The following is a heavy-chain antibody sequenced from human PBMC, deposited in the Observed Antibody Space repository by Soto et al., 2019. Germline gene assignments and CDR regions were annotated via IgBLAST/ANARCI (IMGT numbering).Heavy chain of an antibody. CDR3: ARGKYSSGWYYYYGMDV. V-gene: IGHV6-1*01. CDR1: GDSVSSNSAA. J-gene: IGHJ6*02. Sequence: SQTLSLTCAISGDSVSSNSAAWNWIRQSPSRGLEWLGRTYYRSKWYNDYAVSVKSRITINPDTSKNQFSLQLNSVTPEDTAVYYCARGKYSSGWYYYYGMDVWGQGTTVTVS. CDR2: TYYRSKWYN. D-gene: IGHD6-19*01.